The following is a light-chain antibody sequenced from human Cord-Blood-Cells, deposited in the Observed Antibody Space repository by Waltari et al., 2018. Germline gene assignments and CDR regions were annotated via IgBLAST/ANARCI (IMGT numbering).Light chain of an antibody. V-gene: IGLV2-11*01. CDR3: CSYAGSYTFV. Sequence: QSALPHPRSVSGSLGQPVTISCTGTSSDVGGYNYVSWYQQHPGKAPKLMIYDVSKRPSGVPDRFSGSKSGNTASLTISGLQAEDEADYYCCSYAGSYTFVFGTGTKVTVL. J-gene: IGLJ1*01. CDR1: SSDVGGYNY. CDR2: DVS.